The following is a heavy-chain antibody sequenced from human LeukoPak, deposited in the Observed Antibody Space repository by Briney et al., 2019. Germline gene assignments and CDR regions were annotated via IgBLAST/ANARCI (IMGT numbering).Heavy chain of an antibody. J-gene: IGHJ6*02. Sequence: PSETLSLTCTVSGGSISSYYWSWIRQPPGKGLEWIGYIYYSGSINYNPSLKSRVTISVDTSKNQFSLKLSSVTAADTAVYYCASGSYSSSWYNLSYYYYGMDVWGQGTTVTVSS. D-gene: IGHD6-13*01. V-gene: IGHV4-59*08. CDR1: GGSISSYY. CDR3: ASGSYSSSWYNLSYYYYGMDV. CDR2: IYYSGSI.